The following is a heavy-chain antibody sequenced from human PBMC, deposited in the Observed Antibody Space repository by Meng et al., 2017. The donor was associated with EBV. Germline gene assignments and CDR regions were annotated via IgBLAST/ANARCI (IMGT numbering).Heavy chain of an antibody. V-gene: IGHV1-18*01. CDR3: ARDGRLYDTPSPFDY. Sequence: QVQLGQSGAEVKKPGASVKVSCKASGYTFTSYGISWVRQAPGQGLEWMGWISAYNGNTNYAQKLQGRVTMATDTSTSTAYMELRSLRSDDTAVYYCARDGRLYDTPSPFDYWGQGTLVTVSS. J-gene: IGHJ4*02. D-gene: IGHD3-22*01. CDR1: GYTFTSYG. CDR2: ISAYNGNT.